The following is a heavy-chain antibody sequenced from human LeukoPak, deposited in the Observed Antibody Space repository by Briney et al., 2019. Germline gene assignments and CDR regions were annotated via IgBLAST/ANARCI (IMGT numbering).Heavy chain of an antibody. CDR3: ARGRYCSSTSCSYFDY. V-gene: IGHV3-7*01. CDR1: GFTFTTYW. J-gene: IGHJ4*02. CDR2: IKQDGSET. Sequence: GGSLRLSCAASGFTFTTYWMTWVRQAPGKGLEWVANIKQDGSETYYVDSVKGRFTISRDNAKNSLYLQMNSLRAEDTAAYYCARGRYCSSTSCSYFDYWGQGTLVTVSS. D-gene: IGHD2-2*01.